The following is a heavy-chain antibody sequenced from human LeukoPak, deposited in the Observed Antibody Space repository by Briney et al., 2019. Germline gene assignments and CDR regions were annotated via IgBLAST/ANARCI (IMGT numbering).Heavy chain of an antibody. CDR3: ARDPGYYYDSRESYFDQ. V-gene: IGHV4-39*06. J-gene: IGHJ4*02. D-gene: IGHD3-22*01. CDR1: GGSFSSSTYY. CDR2: IYYSGRT. Sequence: SSETLSLTCGVYGGSFSSSTYYWGWIRQPPGKGLEWIGSIYYSGRTLYNPSLKSRVTISVDTSKNQFALKLSSVTAADTALYYCARDPGYYYDSRESYFDQWGQGTLVTVSS.